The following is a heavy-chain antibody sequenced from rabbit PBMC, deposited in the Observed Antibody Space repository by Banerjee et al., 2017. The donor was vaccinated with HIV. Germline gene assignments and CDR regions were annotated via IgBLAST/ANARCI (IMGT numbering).Heavy chain of an antibody. V-gene: IGHV1S40*01. CDR1: GFSFSSYW. Sequence: QSLEESGGDLVKPGASLTLTCTASGFSFSSYWMCWVRQAPGKGLELIACIVTSSGSTYYASWAKGRFTISKTSSTTVTLQMTSLTAADTATYFCARGTYTYVGLWGPGPLVTVS. J-gene: IGHJ4*01. CDR2: IVTSSGST. CDR3: ARGTYTYVGL. D-gene: IGHD6-1*01.